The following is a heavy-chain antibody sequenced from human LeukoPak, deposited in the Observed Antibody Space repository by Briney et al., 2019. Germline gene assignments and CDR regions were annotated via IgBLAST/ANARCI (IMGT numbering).Heavy chain of an antibody. J-gene: IGHJ4*02. V-gene: IGHV4-39*07. CDR3: ARVGRVRYFDWLSDY. D-gene: IGHD3-9*01. CDR1: GGSISSSSYY. CDR2: IYYSGST. Sequence: MPSETLSLTCTVSGGSISSSSYYWGWIRQPPGKGLEWIGSIYYSGSTYYNPSLKSRVTISVDTSKNQFSLKLSSVTAADTAVYYCARVGRVRYFDWLSDYWGQGTLVTVSS.